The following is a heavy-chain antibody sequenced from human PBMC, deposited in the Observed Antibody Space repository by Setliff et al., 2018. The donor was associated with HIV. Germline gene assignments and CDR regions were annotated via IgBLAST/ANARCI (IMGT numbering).Heavy chain of an antibody. Sequence: SVKVSCKASGDTYSNYGLNWVRQAPGQGPEWMGGVIPILDITNYAQNFWGRLTISADESTSTTYMELKNLRSEDTAVYYCARSQGDYSGSGQDYNAISAFDKWGQGTLVTVSS. J-gene: IGHJ4*02. V-gene: IGHV1-69*10. CDR1: GDTYSNYG. D-gene: IGHD3-10*01. CDR2: VIPILDIT. CDR3: ARSQGDYSGSGQDYNAISAFDK.